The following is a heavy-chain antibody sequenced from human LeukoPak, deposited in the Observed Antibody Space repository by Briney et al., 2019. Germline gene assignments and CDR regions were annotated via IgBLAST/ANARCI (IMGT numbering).Heavy chain of an antibody. J-gene: IGHJ4*02. D-gene: IGHD1-20*01. CDR1: GFSLTTRPLG. Sequence: SGPTLVKPTQTLTLTCSLSGFSLTTRPLGVGWIRQPPGKALEWLAVIYWDNDKRYNPSLKTRLTVTTATSKNQVVPIMTNMDPVDTATYYCAHRRSGYDWNHGDFDYWGLGTLVTVSS. CDR2: IYWDNDK. V-gene: IGHV2-5*02. CDR3: AHRRSGYDWNHGDFDY.